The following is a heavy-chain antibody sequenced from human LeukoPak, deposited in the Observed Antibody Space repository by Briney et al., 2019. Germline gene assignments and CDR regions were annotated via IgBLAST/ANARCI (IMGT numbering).Heavy chain of an antibody. V-gene: IGHV3-7*01. J-gene: IGHJ4*02. CDR2: IKQDGSEK. D-gene: IGHD6-19*01. CDR1: GFSFKDYW. Sequence: GGSLRLSCEASGFSFKDYWMSWVRQAPGKGLEWVANIKQDGSEKYYVDSVKGRFTISRDNAKNSLYLQMNSLRAEDTAVYYCARDPLPFSGWGVLYYFDYWGQGTLVTVSS. CDR3: ARDPLPFSGWGVLYYFDY.